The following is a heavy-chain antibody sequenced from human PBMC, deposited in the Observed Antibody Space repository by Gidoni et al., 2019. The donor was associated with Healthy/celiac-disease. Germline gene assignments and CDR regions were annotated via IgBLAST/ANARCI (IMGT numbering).Heavy chain of an antibody. V-gene: IGHV3-13*04. CDR3: AREGWGSGAFDI. D-gene: IGHD3-16*01. J-gene: IGHJ3*02. CDR2: IGTAGDT. Sequence: VQLVASGGGVVQPGGSLSLHCAPSAFTFSSYDMHWVRQATGKGLEWVSAIGTAGDTYYPGSVKGRFTISRENAKNSLYLQMNSLRAGDTAVYYCAREGWGSGAFDIWGQGTMVTVSS. CDR1: AFTFSSYD.